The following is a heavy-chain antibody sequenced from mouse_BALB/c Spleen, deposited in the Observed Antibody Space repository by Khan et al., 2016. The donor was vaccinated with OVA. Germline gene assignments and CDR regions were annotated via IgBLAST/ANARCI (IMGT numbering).Heavy chain of an antibody. D-gene: IGHD1-1*01. CDR3: ARGYGSNYAMDY. Sequence: QVQLKQSGPELVRPGASVKLSCKTSGYTFTSYWIHWVKQRSGQGLEWIAGIYPGTGSTYYNENFKGKATLTADKYSSTDYMQLRSLKSEDSAIYFCARGYGSNYAMDYWGQGTSVTVSA. CDR1: GYTFTSYW. J-gene: IGHJ4*01. V-gene: IGHV1S132*01. CDR2: IYPGTGST.